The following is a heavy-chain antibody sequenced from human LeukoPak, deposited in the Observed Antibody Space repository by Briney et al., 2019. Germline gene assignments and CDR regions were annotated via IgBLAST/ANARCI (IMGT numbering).Heavy chain of an antibody. CDR1: GFTSSSYS. CDR3: ATNPGNSGSYYRDY. D-gene: IGHD1-26*01. CDR2: ISSSSSYI. V-gene: IGHV3-21*01. Sequence: GGSLRLSCAASGFTSSSYSMSWVRQAPGKGLEWVSSISSSSSYIYYADSVKGRFTISRDNAKNSLYLQMNSLRAEDTAVYYCATNPGNSGSYYRDYWGQGTLVTVSS. J-gene: IGHJ4*02.